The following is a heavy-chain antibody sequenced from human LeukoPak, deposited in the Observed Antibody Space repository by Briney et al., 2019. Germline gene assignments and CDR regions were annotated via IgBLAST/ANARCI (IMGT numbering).Heavy chain of an antibody. D-gene: IGHD6-19*01. CDR1: RFIFSSYW. V-gene: IGHV3-7*01. CDR3: ATSQSTSGRYGNAFDI. CDR2: IKEDGREK. J-gene: IGHJ3*02. Sequence: PVGSLRLSCVVPRFIFSSYWMSWVRQAPGKGLEWVANIKEDGREKYYVDSVKGRFTISRDTAKTSLDLQMNNLRVEDTAVYYCATSQSTSGRYGNAFDIWGQGTTVTVSS.